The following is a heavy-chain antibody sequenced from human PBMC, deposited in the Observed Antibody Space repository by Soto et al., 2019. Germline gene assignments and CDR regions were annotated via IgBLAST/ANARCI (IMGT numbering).Heavy chain of an antibody. Sequence: EMQLVQSGGGLVKPGGSLRLSCVASRFNFSAAWLNWFRQAPGKGLEWVGRIKPKSEGGTADYAAPLKGRFTISRDDSKNTLHLQMDRLKTEDTPVYYCATVPYSSGPTWALGALVTVSS. CDR2: IKPKSEGGTA. CDR3: ATVPYSSGPT. CDR1: RFNFSAAW. D-gene: IGHD6-19*01. V-gene: IGHV3-15*07. J-gene: IGHJ4*02.